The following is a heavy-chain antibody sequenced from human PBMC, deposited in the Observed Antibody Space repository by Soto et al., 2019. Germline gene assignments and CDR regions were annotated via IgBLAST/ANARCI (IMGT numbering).Heavy chain of an antibody. CDR3: ARGGMVIIPTATAFDY. CDR1: GGSIRPYD. CDR2: IYASGST. V-gene: IGHV4-4*07. Sequence: PSETLSLTCAVSGGSIRPYDWSWIRQPAGKGLEWIGRIYASGSTNYDPSLKSRVTMSVATSKNQFSLKLTSVTAADTATYYCARGGMVIIPTATAFDYWGQGTLVTVSS. J-gene: IGHJ4*02. D-gene: IGHD1-1*01.